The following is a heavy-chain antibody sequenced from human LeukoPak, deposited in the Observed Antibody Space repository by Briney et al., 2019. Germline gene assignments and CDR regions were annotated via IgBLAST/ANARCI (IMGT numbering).Heavy chain of an antibody. CDR3: ARGVPVVPAAILDY. V-gene: IGHV1-18*04. J-gene: IGHJ4*02. CDR2: ISAYNGNT. CDR1: GYTFTGYY. Sequence: ASVKVSCKASGYTFTGYYMHWVRQAPGQGLEWMGWISAYNGNTNYAQKLQGRVTMTTDTSTSTAYMELRSLRSDDTAVYYCARGVPVVPAAILDYWGQGTLVTVSS. D-gene: IGHD2-2*02.